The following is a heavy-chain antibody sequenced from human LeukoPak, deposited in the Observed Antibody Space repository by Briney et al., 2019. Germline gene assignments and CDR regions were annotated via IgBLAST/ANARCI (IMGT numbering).Heavy chain of an antibody. CDR2: IIPVFGTA. J-gene: IGHJ3*02. CDR3: ARDRVVGLGIDNAFDI. CDR1: GGTFSSYS. V-gene: IGHV1-69*13. D-gene: IGHD2-15*01. Sequence: SVNVSCKASGGTFSSYSISWVRQAPGQGLEWMGGIIPVFGTANYAQKFQGRVTITADESTSTAYMELSSLRSEDTAVYYCARDRVVGLGIDNAFDIWGHGTMVTVSS.